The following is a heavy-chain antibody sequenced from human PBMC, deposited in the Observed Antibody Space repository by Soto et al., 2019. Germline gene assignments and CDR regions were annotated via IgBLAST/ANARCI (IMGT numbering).Heavy chain of an antibody. J-gene: IGHJ5*02. Sequence: QVHLVQSGPETRTPGASVKVSCKASGYTFIGYYIHWIRQAPGQGLEWMGYINPQTGAPTYAQKFKGSVTMTRDTTLRTAYMELKTLTSNDTAVYYCAKARGISSALLITWFDPWGKGTLVSVSS. D-gene: IGHD3-22*01. CDR1: GYTFIGYY. V-gene: IGHV1-2*04. CDR2: INPQTGAP. CDR3: AKARGISSALLITWFDP.